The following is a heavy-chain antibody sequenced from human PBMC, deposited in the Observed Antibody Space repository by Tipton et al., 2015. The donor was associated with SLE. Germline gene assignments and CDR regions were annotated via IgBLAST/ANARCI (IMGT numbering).Heavy chain of an antibody. J-gene: IGHJ4*02. CDR2: IKTRSEGGTT. Sequence: SLRLSCAASGFTFSKVWMSWVRQAPGKGLEWVGRIKTRSEGGTTAYGAPVKGRSSISRDDSKNTLYLQMNSLKTEDTAVYYCTTMTGDTVLGVVIPETVRVDFWGQGTLVTVSS. CDR1: GFTFSKVW. CDR3: TTMTGDTVLGVVIPETVRVDF. V-gene: IGHV3-15*01. D-gene: IGHD3-3*01.